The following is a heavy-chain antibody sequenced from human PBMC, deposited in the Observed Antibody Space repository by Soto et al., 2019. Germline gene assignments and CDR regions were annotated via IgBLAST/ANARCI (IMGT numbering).Heavy chain of an antibody. CDR3: ARRYGYYFDY. Sequence: QVQLQESGPGLVKPSETLSLTCTVSGGSISSYYWSWIRQPPGKGLEWIGYIYYSVSTNYNPSLKSRVTISVDTSKNQLSLKLSSVTAADTAVYYCARRYGYYFDYWGQGTLVTVSS. CDR1: GGSISSYY. V-gene: IGHV4-59*08. J-gene: IGHJ4*02. D-gene: IGHD4-17*01. CDR2: IYYSVST.